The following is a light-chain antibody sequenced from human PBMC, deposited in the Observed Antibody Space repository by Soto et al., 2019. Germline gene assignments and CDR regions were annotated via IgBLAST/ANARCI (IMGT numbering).Light chain of an antibody. V-gene: IGKV3-20*01. CDR1: QSVSSSY. CDR3: QQYGSSPPT. J-gene: IGKJ4*01. CDR2: GAS. Sequence: EIVLTQSPGTLSLSPGERATLSCRASQSVSSSYLAWYQQKPGQAPRLLIYGASSRATGIPDRFSGSGSGTEFTLTISRLEPEDFAVYYCQQYGSSPPTLGGGTKVEIK.